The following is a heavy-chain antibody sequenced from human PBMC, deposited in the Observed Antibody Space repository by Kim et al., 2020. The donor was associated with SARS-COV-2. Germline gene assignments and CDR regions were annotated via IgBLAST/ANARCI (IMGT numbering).Heavy chain of an antibody. CDR3: ARAVFDF. V-gene: IGHV3-11*06. CDR2: YT. J-gene: IGHJ4*02. Sequence: YTHYADSVKGRFTITRDDSKKTLYLQLNSLRVEDTAIYFCARAVFDFWGQGVLVTVSS.